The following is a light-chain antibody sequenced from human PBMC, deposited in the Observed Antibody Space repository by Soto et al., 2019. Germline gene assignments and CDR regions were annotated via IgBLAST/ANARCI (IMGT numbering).Light chain of an antibody. CDR1: RSVDTD. CDR2: ATS. CDR3: QQHNNWPQT. Sequence: EILMTQSPATLSVSPGDSATLSCRASRSVDTDLAWYQQKPGQAPRLLVFATSARATGVPDRFRGSGSGTDFTLTISSLQSEDFAIYHCQQHNNWPQTFGQGTKVDIK. V-gene: IGKV3-15*01. J-gene: IGKJ1*01.